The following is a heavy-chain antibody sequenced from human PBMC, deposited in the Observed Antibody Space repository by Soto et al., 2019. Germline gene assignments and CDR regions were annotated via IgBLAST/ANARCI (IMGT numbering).Heavy chain of an antibody. CDR1: GGTFSSYA. V-gene: IGHV1-69*01. CDR3: ARDSLGTAMAGDY. D-gene: IGHD5-18*01. CDR2: IITIFGTA. J-gene: IGHJ4*02. Sequence: QVQLVQSGAEVKKPGSSVMVSCKASGGTFSSYAISWVRQSPGQVLEWMGGIITIFGTANYAQKFQGRVTVTADESTSTAYMELSSLRSEDTAVYYCARDSLGTAMAGDYWGQGTLVTVSS.